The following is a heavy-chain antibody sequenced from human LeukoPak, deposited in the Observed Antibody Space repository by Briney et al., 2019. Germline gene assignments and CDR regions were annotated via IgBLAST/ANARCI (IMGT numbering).Heavy chain of an antibody. Sequence: GGSLRFSCVASGFTFGNYWMNWVRQAPGKGLEWVGNKKNDGGATYYLDSVKGRFTISRDNAKSSLYLQMDSLRAEDTAGYYCNGPTYWGQGTLVTVAS. V-gene: IGHV3-7*05. D-gene: IGHD2-8*01. J-gene: IGHJ4*01. CDR1: GFTFGNYW. CDR2: KKNDGGAT. CDR3: NGPTY.